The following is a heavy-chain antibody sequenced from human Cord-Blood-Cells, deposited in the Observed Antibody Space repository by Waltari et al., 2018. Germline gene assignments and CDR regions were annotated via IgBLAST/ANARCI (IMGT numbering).Heavy chain of an antibody. CDR3: ARDTLAAAGTAFDI. CDR1: GVTFSSYW. D-gene: IGHD6-13*01. J-gene: IGHJ3*02. Sequence: EVQLVESGGGLVQPGGSLRLSCAASGVTFSSYWMSWARQAPGQGLEWVANIKQDGSEKYYVDSVKGRFTISRDNAKNSLYLQMNSLRVEDTAVYYCARDTLAAAGTAFDIWGQGTMVTVSS. V-gene: IGHV3-7*01. CDR2: IKQDGSEK.